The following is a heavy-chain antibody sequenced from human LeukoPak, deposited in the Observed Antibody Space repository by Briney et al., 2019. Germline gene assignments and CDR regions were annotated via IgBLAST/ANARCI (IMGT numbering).Heavy chain of an antibody. V-gene: IGHV1-69*06. Sequence: SVKVSCKSSGGPFSNYIIIWVRQAPGQGIEWMGGITPMFGTTNYAQKFQGRVTITADKSTNTSYLELSRLRFDDTAVFYCARRTSFGSFGHWGQGTLVTVSS. CDR2: ITPMFGTT. CDR3: ARRTSFGSFGH. CDR1: GGPFSNYI. J-gene: IGHJ4*02. D-gene: IGHD3-16*01.